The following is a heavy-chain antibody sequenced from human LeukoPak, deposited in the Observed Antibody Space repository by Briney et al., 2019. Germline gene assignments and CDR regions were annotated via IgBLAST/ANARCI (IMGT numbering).Heavy chain of an antibody. CDR1: GFTFSSYG. CDR2: ISYDGSNK. J-gene: IGHJ4*02. V-gene: IGHV3-30*18. D-gene: IGHD4-17*01. Sequence: GGSLRLSCAASGFTFSSYGMHWVRQAPGKGLEWVAVISYDGSNKYYADSVKGRFTISRDNSKNTLYLQMNSLRAEDTAVYCCAKLTDNGAFDYWGQGTLVTVSS. CDR3: AKLTDNGAFDY.